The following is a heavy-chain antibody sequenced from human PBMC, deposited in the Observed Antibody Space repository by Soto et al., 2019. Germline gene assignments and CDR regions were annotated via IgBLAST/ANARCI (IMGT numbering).Heavy chain of an antibody. CDR2: INPSGGST. CDR3: ARDGTHILEGLLRNRYNWFDP. V-gene: IGHV1-46*01. D-gene: IGHD3-3*01. CDR1: GYTFTSYY. J-gene: IGHJ5*02. Sequence: ASVKVSCKASGYTFTSYYMHWVRQAPGQGLEWMGIINPSGGSTSYAQKFHGRVTMTRDTSTSTVYMELSSLRSEDTAVYYCARDGTHILEGLLRNRYNWFDPWGQGTLVTVSS.